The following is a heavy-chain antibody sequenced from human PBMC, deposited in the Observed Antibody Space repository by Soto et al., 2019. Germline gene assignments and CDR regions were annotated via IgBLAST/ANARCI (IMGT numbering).Heavy chain of an antibody. V-gene: IGHV6-1*01. Sequence: SQTLSLPCAISGDSVSSDSAAWSWIRQSPSRGLEWLGRTYYRSKWYTDYAVSVKSRITINPDTSKNQFSLQLNSVTPEDTAVYFCARDAMYSGSYSAFDIWGQGTMVTVSS. CDR3: ARDAMYSGSYSAFDI. CDR1: GDSVSSDSAA. D-gene: IGHD1-26*01. CDR2: TYYRSKWYT. J-gene: IGHJ3*02.